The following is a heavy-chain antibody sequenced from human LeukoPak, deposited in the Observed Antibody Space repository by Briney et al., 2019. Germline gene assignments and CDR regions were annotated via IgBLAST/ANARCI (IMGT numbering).Heavy chain of an antibody. CDR1: DGSLSSGRHY. Sequence: SATLFLTCTVSDGSLSSGRHYWSWIRQPAGKGLEWIGRIYTSGSTNYNTSLKSRVNISVDTSKNQFSLKLSSVTAADTAVYYCARGGQLGFYYYYGMDVWGQGTTVTVSS. V-gene: IGHV4-61*02. J-gene: IGHJ6*02. CDR2: IYTSGST. D-gene: IGHD6-6*01. CDR3: ARGGQLGFYYYYGMDV.